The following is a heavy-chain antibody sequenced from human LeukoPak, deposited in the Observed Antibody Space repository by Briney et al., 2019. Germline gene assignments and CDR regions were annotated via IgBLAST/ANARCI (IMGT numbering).Heavy chain of an antibody. CDR3: ATGSQPGTTFDY. CDR2: ISGDGSVT. Sequence: PGGSLRLSCAASGFTFNDYPMHWVRQAPGKGLEWVSLISGDGSVTYYADSVKGRFTISRDNSKNYLYLQMHSLRLEDTAFYYCATGSQPGTTFDYWGQGTLVTASS. CDR1: GFTFNDYP. V-gene: IGHV3-43*02. J-gene: IGHJ4*02. D-gene: IGHD1-14*01.